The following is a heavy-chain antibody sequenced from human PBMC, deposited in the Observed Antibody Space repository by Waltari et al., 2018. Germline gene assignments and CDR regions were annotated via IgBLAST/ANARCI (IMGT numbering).Heavy chain of an antibody. CDR1: GGSINSFY. J-gene: IGHJ5*02. CDR2: IHYTGST. Sequence: QVQLQESGPRLVKPSETLSLTCTVSGGSINSFYWSWIRQPPGKRLEWIGYIHYTGSTDDNPSLRSRVTISLDTSKNQFTLNLRSVTAADTAVYFCVRSPNDDYQFDTCGQGTLVT. CDR3: VRSPNDDYQFDT. D-gene: IGHD4-17*01. V-gene: IGHV4-59*01.